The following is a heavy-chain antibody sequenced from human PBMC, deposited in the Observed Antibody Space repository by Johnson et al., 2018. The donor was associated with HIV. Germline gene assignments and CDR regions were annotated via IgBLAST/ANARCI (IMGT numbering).Heavy chain of an antibody. D-gene: IGHD5-18*01. J-gene: IGHJ3*02. V-gene: IGHV3-13*01. CDR1: GFPFSNAW. Sequence: VQLVESGGGLVQPGGSLRLSCRASGFPFSNAWMHWVRQATGKGLEWVSGIGTAGDTYYPDSVKGRFTVSRENAKNSLYLQMNSLRAEDTAVYYCASPYSYGLYDAFDIWGQGTMVTVSS. CDR3: ASPYSYGLYDAFDI. CDR2: IGTAGDT.